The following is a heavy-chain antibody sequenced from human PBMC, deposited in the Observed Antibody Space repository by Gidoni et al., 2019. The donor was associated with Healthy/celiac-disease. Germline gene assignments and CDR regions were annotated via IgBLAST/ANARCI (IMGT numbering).Heavy chain of an antibody. CDR1: GFTFDDYT. CDR3: AKDTEDYGDYSFDY. J-gene: IGHJ4*02. V-gene: IGHV3-43*01. D-gene: IGHD4-17*01. Sequence: EVQLVESGGVVVQPGGSLRLSWEASGFTFDDYTMHWVRHGPGKGVEWVSLISWYGGSTYYAGSLKGRFTISRDNSKNSLYLQMNSLRTEDTALYYCAKDTEDYGDYSFDYWGQGTLVTVSS. CDR2: ISWYGGST.